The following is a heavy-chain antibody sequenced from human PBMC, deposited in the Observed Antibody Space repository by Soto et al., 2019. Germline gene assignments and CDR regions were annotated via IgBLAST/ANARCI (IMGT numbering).Heavy chain of an antibody. D-gene: IGHD2-21*01. CDR1: GFTFSNYD. V-gene: IGHV3-23*01. CDR2: VSSSGSST. CDR3: ARRDCGSGRNCEFGAPAFAY. Sequence: EVQLLESGGDLVQPGGSLRLSCAASGFTFSNYDRSWVRQAPGKGLEWVSSVSSSGSSTYYADSVKGRFTISRDNSKHTLYLQMSSLGAADTAVYHCARRDCGSGRNCEFGAPAFAYWGQGNLVTVTS. J-gene: IGHJ4*02.